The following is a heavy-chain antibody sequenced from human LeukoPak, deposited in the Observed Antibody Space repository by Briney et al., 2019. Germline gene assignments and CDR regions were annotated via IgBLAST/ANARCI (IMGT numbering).Heavy chain of an antibody. D-gene: IGHD3-16*02. CDR2: VSGDNRNS. V-gene: IGHV1-18*01. J-gene: IGHJ4*02. CDR3: ARENYRKFDD. CDR1: GYTHTELS. Sequence: SVNLSCKVSGYTHTELSMHWVRRAPGKGLEWMGWVSGDNRNSIHALKVQGRVTVTTDTFTSAAYMELRSLRSDDTAVYYCARENYRKFDDWGQGALVTVSS.